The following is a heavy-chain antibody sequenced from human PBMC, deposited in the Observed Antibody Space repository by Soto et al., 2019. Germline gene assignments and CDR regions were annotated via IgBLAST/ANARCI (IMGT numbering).Heavy chain of an antibody. V-gene: IGHV3-23*03. CDR2: IHDGSNK. CDR3: AKDSKYSSGSYFDY. CDR1: GFTFSGYA. J-gene: IGHJ4*02. D-gene: IGHD6-19*01. Sequence: GGSLRLSCAASGFTFSGYAMSWVRQAPGKGLEWVSVIHDGSNKYYADSVKGRFTISRDNSKNTLYLQMNSLRAEDTAVYYCAKDSKYSSGSYFDYWGQGTLVTVSS.